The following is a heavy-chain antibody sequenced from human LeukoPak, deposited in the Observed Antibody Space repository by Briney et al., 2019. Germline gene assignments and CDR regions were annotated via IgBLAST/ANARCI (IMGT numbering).Heavy chain of an antibody. V-gene: IGHV4-61*02. CDR2: IYTSGST. CDR3: ARAYSGSYSEGWFDP. D-gene: IGHD1-26*01. Sequence: SETLSLTCTVSGGSISSGSYYWSWIRQPAGKGLEWIGRIYTSGSTNYNPSLKSRVTISVDTSKNQFSLKLSSVTAADTAVYYCARAYSGSYSEGWFDPWGQGTLVTVSS. J-gene: IGHJ5*02. CDR1: GGSISSGSYY.